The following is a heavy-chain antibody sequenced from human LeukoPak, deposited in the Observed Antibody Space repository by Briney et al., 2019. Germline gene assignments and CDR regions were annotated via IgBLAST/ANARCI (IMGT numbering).Heavy chain of an antibody. V-gene: IGHV3-23*01. J-gene: IGHJ4*02. D-gene: IGHD4-23*01. CDR2: ISGSGGST. CDR1: GFTFSSYA. CDR3: AKGGTTTVVTYFHY. Sequence: GGSLRLSCAASGFTFSSYAMRWLRQAPGKGLEGVSAISGSGGSTYYADSVKGRFTISRDNSKNTLYLRMNSLRAEDTAVYYCAKGGTTTVVTYFHYWGQGTLVTVSS.